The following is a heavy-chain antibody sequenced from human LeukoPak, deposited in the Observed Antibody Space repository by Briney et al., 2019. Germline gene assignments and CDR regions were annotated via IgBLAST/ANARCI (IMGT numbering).Heavy chain of an antibody. CDR3: ASVTMIVVVITGFDY. Sequence: GSXXXXSYYWGWIRQPPGTGLEWIGSIYYSGSTYYNPSLKSRVTISVDTSKNQFSLKLSSVTAADTAVYYCASVTMIVVVITGFDYWGQGTLVTVSS. CDR1: GSXXXXSYY. J-gene: IGHJ4*02. CDR2: IYYSGST. D-gene: IGHD3-22*01. V-gene: IGHV4-39*01.